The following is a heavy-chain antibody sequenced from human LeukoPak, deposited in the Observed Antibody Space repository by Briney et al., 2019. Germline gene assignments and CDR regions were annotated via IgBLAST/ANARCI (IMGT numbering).Heavy chain of an antibody. J-gene: IGHJ4*02. D-gene: IGHD3-22*01. CDR1: GGSISSGDYY. V-gene: IGHV4-30-4*01. CDR3: ARGDSSGSDFDY. CDR2: IYYSGST. Sequence: SETLSLTCTVSGGSISSGDYYWSWIRQPPGKGLEWIGYIYYSGSTYYNPSLKSRVTISVDTSKNQFSLKLSSVTAADTAVYYCARGDSSGSDFDYWGQGTLVTVSS.